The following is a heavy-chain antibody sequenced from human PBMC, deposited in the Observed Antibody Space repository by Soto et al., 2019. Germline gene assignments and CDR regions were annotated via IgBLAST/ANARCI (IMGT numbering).Heavy chain of an antibody. Sequence: PSETLSLTCTVSGGSISSYYWSWSRQPPGKGLEWIGYIYYSGSTNYNPSLKSRVTISVDTSKNQFSLKLSSVTAADTAVYYCSRLSYDFWRGPPGLNWFDPWGQGTLVTV. CDR3: SRLSYDFWRGPPGLNWFDP. D-gene: IGHD3-3*01. CDR1: GGSISSYY. CDR2: IYYSGST. J-gene: IGHJ5*02. V-gene: IGHV4-59*08.